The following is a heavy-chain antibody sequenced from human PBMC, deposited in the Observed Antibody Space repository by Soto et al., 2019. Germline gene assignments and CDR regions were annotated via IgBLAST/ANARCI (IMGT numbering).Heavy chain of an antibody. V-gene: IGHV4-61*01. CDR3: ATYRKFFQI. CDR2: IYYSGST. Sequence: EPLSLTCTVSGGSVSSGSYYWSWIRQPPGKGLERIGYIYYSGSTNYNPSLKSRVTISVDTSKNQFSLKLSSVTAADTAVYYCATYRKFFQIWGQGTKVTVSS. CDR1: GGSVSSGSYY. J-gene: IGHJ3*02.